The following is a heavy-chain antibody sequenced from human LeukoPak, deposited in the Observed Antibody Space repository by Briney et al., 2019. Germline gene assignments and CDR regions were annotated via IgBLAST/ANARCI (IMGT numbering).Heavy chain of an antibody. CDR3: ARDRRSGRAVNWFDP. Sequence: SETLSLTCTVSGGSISSYYWSWIRQPAGKGLEWIGRIYTSGSTNYNPSLKSRVTMSVDTSKNQFSLKLSSVTAADTAVYYCARDRRSGRAVNWFDPWGQGTLVTVSS. D-gene: IGHD3-10*01. CDR1: GGSISSYY. CDR2: IYTSGST. V-gene: IGHV4-4*07. J-gene: IGHJ5*02.